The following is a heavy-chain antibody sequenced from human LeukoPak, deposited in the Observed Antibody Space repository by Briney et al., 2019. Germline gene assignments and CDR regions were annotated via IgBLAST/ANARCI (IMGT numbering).Heavy chain of an antibody. D-gene: IGHD5-18*01. J-gene: IGHJ4*02. CDR1: GGTFSSYA. CDR2: IIPIFGTA. Sequence: VASVKISCKASGGTFSSYAISWVRQAPGQGLEWMGGIIPIFGTANYAQKFQGRVTITADESTSTAYMELSSLRSEDTAVYYCARDGRGYSYGNFDYWGQGTLVTVSS. V-gene: IGHV1-69*13. CDR3: ARDGRGYSYGNFDY.